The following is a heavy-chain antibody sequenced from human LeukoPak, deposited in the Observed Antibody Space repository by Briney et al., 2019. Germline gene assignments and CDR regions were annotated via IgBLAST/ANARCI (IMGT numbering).Heavy chain of an antibody. CDR1: GYSISSGYY. CDR3: AREVVVYYGSGSYQDY. V-gene: IGHV4-38-2*02. CDR2: IYHSGST. J-gene: IGHJ4*02. Sequence: SETLSLTCTVSGYSISSGYYWGWIRQPPGEGLEWIGSIYHSGSTYYNPSLKSRVTISVDTSKNQSSLKLSSVTAADTAVYYCAREVVVYYGSGSYQDYWGQGTLVTVSS. D-gene: IGHD3-10*01.